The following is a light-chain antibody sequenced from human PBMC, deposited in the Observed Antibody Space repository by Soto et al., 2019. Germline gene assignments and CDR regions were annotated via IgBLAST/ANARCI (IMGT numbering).Light chain of an antibody. CDR2: GAS. V-gene: IGKV3-20*01. CDR3: QQYGRT. CDR1: QTISSDF. Sequence: EVVLTQSPGTLSLSPGERATLSCRASQTISSDFLAWYQQKPGQAPRLLIYGASTRATGIPDRFSGSGSGTGFTLTISRLEPVDFAVYYCQQYGRTFGQGTKLDIK. J-gene: IGKJ2*01.